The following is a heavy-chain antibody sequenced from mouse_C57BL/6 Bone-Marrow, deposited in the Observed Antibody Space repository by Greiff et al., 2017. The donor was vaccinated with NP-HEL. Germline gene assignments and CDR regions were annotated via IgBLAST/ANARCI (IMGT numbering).Heavy chain of an antibody. Sequence: DVQLQESGGGLVQPGGSMKLSCAASGFTFSDAWMDWVRQSPEKGLEWVAEIRNKANNHATYYAESVKGRFTISRDDSKSSVYLQMNSLRAEDTGIYYCTRVVAPYYFDYWGQGTTLTVSS. D-gene: IGHD1-1*01. CDR3: TRVVAPYYFDY. CDR1: GFTFSDAW. CDR2: IRNKANNHAT. V-gene: IGHV6-6*01. J-gene: IGHJ2*01.